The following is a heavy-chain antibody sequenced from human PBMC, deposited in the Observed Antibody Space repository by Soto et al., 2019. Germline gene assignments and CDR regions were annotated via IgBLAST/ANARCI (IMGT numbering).Heavy chain of an antibody. Sequence: GASVKVSCKASGGTFSSYAISWVRQAPGQGLEWMGGIIPIFGTANYAQKFQGRVTITADESTSTAYMELSSLRSEDTAVYYCARDNGDYEYYFDYWGQGTLVTVSS. D-gene: IGHD4-17*01. CDR2: IIPIFGTA. V-gene: IGHV1-69*13. J-gene: IGHJ4*02. CDR1: GGTFSSYA. CDR3: ARDNGDYEYYFDY.